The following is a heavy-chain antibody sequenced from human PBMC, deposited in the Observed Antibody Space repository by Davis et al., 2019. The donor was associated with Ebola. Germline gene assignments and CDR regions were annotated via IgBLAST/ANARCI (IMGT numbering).Heavy chain of an antibody. D-gene: IGHD3-22*01. CDR2: ISAYNGNK. CDR3: ARDPRNPYYDSSGYYSYYFDY. Sequence: ASVKVSCKTSGFTFSSSAMQWVRQAPGQGLEWMGWISAYNGNKNYAQKLQGRVTMTTDTSTSTAYMELRSLRSDDTAVYYCARDPRNPYYDSSGYYSYYFDYWGQGTLVTVSS. J-gene: IGHJ4*02. V-gene: IGHV1-18*01. CDR1: GFTFSSSA.